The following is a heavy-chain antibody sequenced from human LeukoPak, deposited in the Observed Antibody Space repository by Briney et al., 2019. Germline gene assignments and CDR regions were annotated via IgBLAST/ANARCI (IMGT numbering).Heavy chain of an antibody. Sequence: GASVKVSCKASGYTFNSYDISWVRQAPGQGLEWMAWISTYNGNTNYALKVQGRATMTTDTSTSTAYMELRSLRSDDTAVYYCASGPNWVYFDYWGQGTVVTVSS. J-gene: IGHJ4*02. CDR1: GYTFNSYD. V-gene: IGHV1-18*01. CDR2: ISTYNGNT. CDR3: ASGPNWVYFDY. D-gene: IGHD7-27*01.